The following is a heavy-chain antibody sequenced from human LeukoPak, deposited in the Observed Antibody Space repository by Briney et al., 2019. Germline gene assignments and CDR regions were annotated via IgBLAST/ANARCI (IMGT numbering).Heavy chain of an antibody. CDR1: GFTFSTYY. J-gene: IGHJ6*03. CDR2: IQQDGSEK. Sequence: GGSLRLSCAASGFTFSTYYMSWVRQAPGTGLEWGANIQQDGSEKYYVDSVKGRFTISRDNAKNSLYLQMNSLRAEDTAVYYCASARQVEYDYYYYDMDVWGKGTTVTVSS. CDR3: ASARQVEYDYYYYDMDV. D-gene: IGHD2/OR15-2a*01. V-gene: IGHV3-7*01.